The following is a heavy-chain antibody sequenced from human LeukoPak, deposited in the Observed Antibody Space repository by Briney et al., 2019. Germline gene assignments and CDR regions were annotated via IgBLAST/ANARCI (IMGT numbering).Heavy chain of an antibody. D-gene: IGHD1-14*01. CDR3: ARVESGIGDY. CDR1: GYSISSGYY. J-gene: IGHJ4*02. V-gene: IGHV4-38-2*02. Sequence: SETLSLTCTVSGYSISSGYYWGWIRQPPGKGLEWIGSIYHSGSTYYNPSLKSRVTISVDTSKNQFPLKLSSVTAADTAVYYCARVESGIGDYWGQGTLVTVSS. CDR2: IYHSGST.